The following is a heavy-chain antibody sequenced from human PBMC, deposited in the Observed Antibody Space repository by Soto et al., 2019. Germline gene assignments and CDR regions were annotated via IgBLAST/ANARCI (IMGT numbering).Heavy chain of an antibody. CDR1: GYTFTSYG. Sequence: GASVKVSCKASGYTFTSYGISRVRQAPGQGLEWMGWISAYNGNTNYAQKLQGRVTMTTDTSTSTAYMELRSLRSDDTAVYYCARDGKLELTLPSYYYYYMDVWGKGTTVTVSS. V-gene: IGHV1-18*01. D-gene: IGHD1-7*01. CDR2: ISAYNGNT. CDR3: ARDGKLELTLPSYYYYYMDV. J-gene: IGHJ6*03.